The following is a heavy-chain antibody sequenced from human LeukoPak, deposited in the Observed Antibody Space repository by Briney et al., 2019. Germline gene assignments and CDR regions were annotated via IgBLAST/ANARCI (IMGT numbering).Heavy chain of an antibody. J-gene: IGHJ4*02. CDR2: INHSGST. CDR1: GGSFSGYY. Sequence: PSETLSLTCAVYGGSFSGYYWSWIRQPPGKGLEWIVEINHSGSTNYNPSLKSRVTISVDTSQNQFSLKLSSVTAADTAVYYCAREKIVLMVYAIQGGFDYLDRGTLVTVSS. CDR3: AREKIVLMVYAIQGGFDY. D-gene: IGHD2-8*01. V-gene: IGHV4-34*01.